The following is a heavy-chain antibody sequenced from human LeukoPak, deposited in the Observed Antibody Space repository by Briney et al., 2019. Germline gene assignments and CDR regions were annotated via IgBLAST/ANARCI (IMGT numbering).Heavy chain of an antibody. CDR2: IIPIFGTA. J-gene: IGHJ5*02. V-gene: IGHV1-69*13. D-gene: IGHD6-13*01. Sequence: SVRVSCKASGGTFSSYAISWVRQAPGQGLEWMGGIIPIFGTANCAQKFQGRVTITADESTSTAYMELSSLRSEDTAVYYCARLKQQLAGWFDPWGQGTLVTVSS. CDR3: ARLKQQLAGWFDP. CDR1: GGTFSSYA.